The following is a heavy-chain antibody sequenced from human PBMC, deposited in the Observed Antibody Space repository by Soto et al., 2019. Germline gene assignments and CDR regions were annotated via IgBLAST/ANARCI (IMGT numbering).Heavy chain of an antibody. CDR3: ARKCGDRCTEDTDALDL. CDR1: GYTFSDSY. J-gene: IGHJ3*01. CDR2: MNVNTGGT. D-gene: IGHD2-21*01. V-gene: IGHV1-2*02. Sequence: ASGKVSCDSSGYTFSDSYLHWVRQAPGQRLEWMGWMNVNTGGTNSPQKFQDRVTMTRDTSISTAFIQLNGLTSDDTAVYFCARKCGDRCTEDTDALDLWGQGTMVTVSS.